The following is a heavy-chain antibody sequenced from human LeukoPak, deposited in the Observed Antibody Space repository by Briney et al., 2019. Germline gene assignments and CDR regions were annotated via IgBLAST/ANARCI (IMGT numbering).Heavy chain of an antibody. CDR3: AKSRDQAFDI. J-gene: IGHJ3*02. CDR1: GFTFSSFE. CDR2: ISSGGSST. Sequence: GGSLRLSCVTSGFTFSSFEMSWVRQAPGKGLEWISYISSGGSSTYYADSVKGRYTISRDNSKNTLYLQMNSLRAEDTAVYYCAKSRDQAFDIWGQGTMVTVSS. V-gene: IGHV3-23*01.